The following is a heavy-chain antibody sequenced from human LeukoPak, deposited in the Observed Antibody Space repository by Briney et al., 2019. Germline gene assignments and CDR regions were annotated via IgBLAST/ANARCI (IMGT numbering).Heavy chain of an antibody. J-gene: IGHJ6*03. CDR2: IYSGGST. Sequence: GSLRLSCAASGFTVSSNYMSWVRQAPGKGLAWVSVIYSGGSTYYADSVKGRFTISRDNAKNSLYLQLNSLRAEDTAVYYCARYQANYYYYMDVWGKGTTVTVSS. V-gene: IGHV3-66*01. CDR1: GFTVSSNY. CDR3: ARYQANYYYYMDV.